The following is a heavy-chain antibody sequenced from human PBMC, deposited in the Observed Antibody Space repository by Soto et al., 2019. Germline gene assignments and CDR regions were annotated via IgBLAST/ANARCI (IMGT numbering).Heavy chain of an antibody. Sequence: SETLSLTCTVSGGSISSYYWSWIRQPAGKGLEWIGRIYTSGSTNYNPSLKSRVTMSVDTSKNQFSLKLSSVTAADTAVYYCARDEYEQQLVLGWFDPWGQGTLVTVS. CDR3: ARDEYEQQLVLGWFDP. D-gene: IGHD6-13*01. CDR2: IYTSGST. V-gene: IGHV4-4*07. CDR1: GGSISSYY. J-gene: IGHJ5*02.